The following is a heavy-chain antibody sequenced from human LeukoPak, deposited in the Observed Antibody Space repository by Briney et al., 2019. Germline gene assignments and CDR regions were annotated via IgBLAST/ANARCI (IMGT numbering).Heavy chain of an antibody. J-gene: IGHJ4*02. CDR3: AKVAGDRMDY. Sequence: GASVKVSCKASCYTFATYGFCWVRQAPGHGLEWMGWISSNTGKTDYAQKFQGRVTLTTDTSTSTAYMELRSLRPDDTALYYCAKVAGDRMDYWGQGTLLTVSS. CDR2: ISSNTGKT. D-gene: IGHD6-13*01. CDR1: CYTFATYG. V-gene: IGHV1-18*01.